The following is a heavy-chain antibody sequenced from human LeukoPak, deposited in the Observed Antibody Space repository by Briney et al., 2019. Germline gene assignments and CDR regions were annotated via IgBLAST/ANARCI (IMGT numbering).Heavy chain of an antibody. CDR2: IIPIFGTA. Sequence: EASVKVSCKASGGTFSSYAISWVRQAPGQGLEWMGGIIPIFGTANYAQKFQGRVTITADESTSTAYMELSSLRSEDTAVYYCASGRSLLWFGELSHYYGMDVWGQGTTVTVSS. J-gene: IGHJ6*02. V-gene: IGHV1-69*01. D-gene: IGHD3-10*01. CDR3: ASGRSLLWFGELSHYYGMDV. CDR1: GGTFSSYA.